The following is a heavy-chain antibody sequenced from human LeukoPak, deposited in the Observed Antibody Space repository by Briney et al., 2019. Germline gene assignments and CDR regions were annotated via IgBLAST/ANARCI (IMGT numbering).Heavy chain of an antibody. CDR3: AKDPFAGGIAAADSTMDYYYGMDV. V-gene: IGHV3-23*01. CDR2: ISGSGGST. Sequence: PGGSLRLSCAASGFTFSSYAMSWVRQAPGKGLEWVSAISGSGGSTYYADSVKGRFTISRDNSKNTLYLQMNSLRAEDTAVYYCAKDPFAGGIAAADSTMDYYYGMDVWGKGTTVTVSS. CDR1: GFTFSSYA. D-gene: IGHD6-13*01. J-gene: IGHJ6*04.